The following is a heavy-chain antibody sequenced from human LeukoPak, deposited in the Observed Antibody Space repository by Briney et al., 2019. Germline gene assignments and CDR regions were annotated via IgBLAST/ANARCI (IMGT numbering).Heavy chain of an antibody. CDR3: ARDSNPYNWNGAWAFDI. Sequence: SVKVSCKASGGTFGSYAISWVRQAPGQGLEWMGRIIPIFGTANYAQKFQGRVTITTDESTSTAYMELSSLRSEDTAVYYCARDSNPYNWNGAWAFDIWGQGTMVTVSS. CDR1: GGTFGSYA. CDR2: IIPIFGTA. J-gene: IGHJ3*02. D-gene: IGHD1-20*01. V-gene: IGHV1-69*05.